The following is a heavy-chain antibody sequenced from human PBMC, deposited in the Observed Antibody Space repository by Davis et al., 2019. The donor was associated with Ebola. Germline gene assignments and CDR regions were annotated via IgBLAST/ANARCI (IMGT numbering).Heavy chain of an antibody. Sequence: GGSLRLSCAASGFTFSSYWMSWVRKAPGKGLEWVANIKQDGSEKYYVDSVKGRFTISRDNAKNSLYLQMNSLRAEDTAVYYCARGRWLRSFYFDYWGQGTLVTVSS. CDR2: IKQDGSEK. CDR3: ARGRWLRSFYFDY. V-gene: IGHV3-7*01. CDR1: GFTFSSYW. J-gene: IGHJ4*02. D-gene: IGHD5-12*01.